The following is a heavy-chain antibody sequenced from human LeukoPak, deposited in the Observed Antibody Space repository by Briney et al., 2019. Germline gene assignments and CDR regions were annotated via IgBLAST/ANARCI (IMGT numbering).Heavy chain of an antibody. J-gene: IGHJ4*02. CDR2: TSRSGST. CDR1: GGSISSVNDY. V-gene: IGHV4-61*02. CDR3: ARHVYGIVGATISDY. D-gene: IGHD1-26*01. Sequence: PSQTLSLICTVSGGSISSVNDYWSWIRQPAGKGLEWIGRTSRSGSTDYNPSLKTRVAISVDTSKNQFSLKLRSVTAADTAVYYCARHVYGIVGATISDYWGQGTLVTVSS.